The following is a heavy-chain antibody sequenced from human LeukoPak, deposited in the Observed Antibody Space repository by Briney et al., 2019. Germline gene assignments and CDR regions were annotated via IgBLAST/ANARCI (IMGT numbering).Heavy chain of an antibody. V-gene: IGHV3-23*01. CDR1: GFTFSSYA. CDR2: ISGSGGST. J-gene: IGHJ4*02. Sequence: GGSLRLSCAASGFTFSSYAMSWVRQAPGKGLEWVSAISGSGGSTYYADSVKGRFTISRDNYKNTLYLQMNSLRAEDTAVYYCAKSYCSSTSCYYNVWGQGTLVTVSS. D-gene: IGHD2-2*01. CDR3: AKSYCSSTSCYYNV.